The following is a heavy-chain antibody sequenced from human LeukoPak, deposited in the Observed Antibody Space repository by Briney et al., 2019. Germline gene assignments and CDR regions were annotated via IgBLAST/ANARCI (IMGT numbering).Heavy chain of an antibody. Sequence: GGSLRVSCVASGFTFSSYAMSWVRQAPGKGLEWVSIISVSGGTYYADSVEGRFTISRDKSKNTLYLQMNSLRVEDTAVYYCAKKIDSSGYYPAAFFDYWGQGTLVTVSS. J-gene: IGHJ4*02. CDR1: GFTFSSYA. D-gene: IGHD3-22*01. V-gene: IGHV3-23*01. CDR2: ISVSGGT. CDR3: AKKIDSSGYYPAAFFDY.